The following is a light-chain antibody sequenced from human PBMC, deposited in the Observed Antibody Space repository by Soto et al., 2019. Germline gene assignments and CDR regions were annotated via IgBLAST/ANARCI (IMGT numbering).Light chain of an antibody. V-gene: IGKV3-20*01. J-gene: IGKJ1*01. CDR2: GAS. CDR1: QSVSSSY. Sequence: EIVVTQSPGTLSLSPGERATLSCRASQSVSSSYLAWYQQKPGQAPRLLIYGASSRATGIPDRFSGSGSGTDFTLTISRLEPEDFAVYYCQQYGSSWGTFGQGTKVEIK. CDR3: QQYGSSWGT.